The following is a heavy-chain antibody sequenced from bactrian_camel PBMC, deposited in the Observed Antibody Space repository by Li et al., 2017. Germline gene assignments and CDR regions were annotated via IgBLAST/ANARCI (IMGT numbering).Heavy chain of an antibody. V-gene: IGHV3S1*01. D-gene: IGHD2*01. CDR2: ISTGGGST. CDR1: GDTNEKDW. J-gene: IGHJ4*01. Sequence: HVQLVESGGDSVQYGGSLNLSCLASGDTNEKDWMAWFRRPPGKEREGVAVISTGGGSTYYAYSVKGRFTISQDNAQNTLLLQMNSLNPEDTGMYYCAANFGPYCSGPYLARRANFLGQGTQVTVS.